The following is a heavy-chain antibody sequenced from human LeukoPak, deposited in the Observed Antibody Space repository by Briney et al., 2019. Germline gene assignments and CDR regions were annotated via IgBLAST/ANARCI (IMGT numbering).Heavy chain of an antibody. CDR1: GYTFTGYY. D-gene: IGHD6-13*01. V-gene: IGHV1-2*02. J-gene: IGHJ4*02. Sequence: GASVKVSCKASGYTFTGYYIHWVRQAPGQGLEWMGWINPNSGNTYSAQKFQGRVTMTRDTSTGTAYMELSRLRSDDTAVYYCARTLYIAAAPGGFDYWGQGTLVAVSS. CDR2: INPNSGNT. CDR3: ARTLYIAAAPGGFDY.